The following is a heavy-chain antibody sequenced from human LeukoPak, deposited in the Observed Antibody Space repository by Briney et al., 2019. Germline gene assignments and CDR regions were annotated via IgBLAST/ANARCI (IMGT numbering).Heavy chain of an antibody. CDR3: ARGQGDFWSGYYYYYYMDV. D-gene: IGHD3-3*01. Sequence: GGSLRLSCAASGFTFSSYSMNWVRQAPGKGLEWVSYISSSSGTIYNADSVTGRFTISRDNAKNSLYLQMNSLRAEDTALYYCARGQGDFWSGYYYYYYMDVWGKGTTVIVSS. J-gene: IGHJ6*03. CDR1: GFTFSSYS. CDR2: ISSSSGTI. V-gene: IGHV3-48*04.